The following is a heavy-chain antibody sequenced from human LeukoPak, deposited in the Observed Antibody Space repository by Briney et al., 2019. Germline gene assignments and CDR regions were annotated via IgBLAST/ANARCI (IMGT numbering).Heavy chain of an antibody. CDR3: ARGPSRPYYDFWSGYYFNY. J-gene: IGHJ4*02. CDR1: GYTFTSYD. CDR2: MNPNSGNT. D-gene: IGHD3-3*01. Sequence: APVKVSCKASGYTFTSYDINWVRQATGQGLEWMGWMNPNSGNTGYAQKFQGRVTITRNTSISTAYMELSSLRSEDTAVYYCARGPSRPYYDFWSGYYFNYWGQGTLVTVSS. V-gene: IGHV1-8*03.